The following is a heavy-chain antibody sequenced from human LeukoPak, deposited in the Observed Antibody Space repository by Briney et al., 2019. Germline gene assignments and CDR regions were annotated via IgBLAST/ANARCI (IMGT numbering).Heavy chain of an antibody. J-gene: IGHJ4*02. Sequence: GGSLRISCAASRFTFGSYAMNWVRQGPEKGLEWVSAISGSGGNTYYVDSVKGRFTISRDNSKNTLYLQMNFLRAEDTAVYYCAKGPAAQPDYWGQGTLVTVSS. CDR3: AKGPAAQPDY. V-gene: IGHV3-23*01. CDR2: ISGSGGNT. CDR1: RFTFGSYA. D-gene: IGHD6-13*01.